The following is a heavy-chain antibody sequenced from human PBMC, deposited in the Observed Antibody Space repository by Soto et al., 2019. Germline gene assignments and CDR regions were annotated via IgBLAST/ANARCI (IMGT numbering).Heavy chain of an antibody. V-gene: IGHV1-2*02. J-gene: IGHJ3*02. CDR1: GYPVTAYY. CDR2: INPATGAA. D-gene: IGHD3-3*01. CDR3: ARGGGVGVAGSAAFDM. Sequence: QLHLVQSGAVVKKPGASVTVSCSASGYPVTAYYMHWVRQAPGRGLEWMGGINPATGAAKYTQTFQGRVIMTRDTSTSTVFMELSGLTSEDTAVFYCARGGGVGVAGSAAFDMWGQGTLVTGSS.